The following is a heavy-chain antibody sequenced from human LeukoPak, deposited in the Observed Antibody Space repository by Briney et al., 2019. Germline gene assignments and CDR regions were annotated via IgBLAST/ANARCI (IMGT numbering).Heavy chain of an antibody. V-gene: IGHV4-59*11. CDR1: GGSISSHY. CDR2: VYYTGST. CDR3: ARDIGVVPPYYYYYMDV. J-gene: IGHJ6*03. Sequence: SETLSLTCTVSGGSISSHYWSWVRQPPGKGLEWIGFVYYTGSTNYSPSLKSRVTISVDTSKNQFSLKLSSVTAADTAVYYCARDIGVVPPYYYYYMDVWGKGTTVTVSS. D-gene: IGHD3-3*01.